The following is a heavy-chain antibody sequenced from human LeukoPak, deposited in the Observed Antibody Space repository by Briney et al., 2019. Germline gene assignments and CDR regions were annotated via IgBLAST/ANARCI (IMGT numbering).Heavy chain of an antibody. D-gene: IGHD3-16*01. CDR2: IKQDGSEK. Sequence: GGSLRLSCAASGLTFSNYWMDWVRQAPGKRLEWVANIKQDGSEKNYVDSVKGRFIISRDNAKNSLYLQMNTLRADDPAVYYCARDGFGTGSNWGQGTLVTVSS. J-gene: IGHJ4*02. V-gene: IGHV3-7*03. CDR3: ARDGFGTGSN. CDR1: GLTFSNYW.